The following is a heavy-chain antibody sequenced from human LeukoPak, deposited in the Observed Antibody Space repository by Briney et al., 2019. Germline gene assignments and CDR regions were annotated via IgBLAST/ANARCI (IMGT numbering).Heavy chain of an antibody. CDR2: IYSGGST. D-gene: IGHD1-1*01. J-gene: IGHJ5*02. CDR3: ARANRNDWFDP. V-gene: IGHV3-66*02. Sequence: GGSLRLSCAASGFTVSSNYMSWVRQAPGKGLEWVSVIYSGGSTHCADSVKGRFTISRDNSKNTLYLQMNSLRPEDTAVYYCARANRNDWFDPWGQGTLVTVSS. CDR1: GFTVSSNY.